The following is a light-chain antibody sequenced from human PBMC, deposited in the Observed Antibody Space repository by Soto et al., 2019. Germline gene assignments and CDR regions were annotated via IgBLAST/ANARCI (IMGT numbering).Light chain of an antibody. CDR2: QFN. Sequence: QSALTQPAAVSVSPVQSITIACTGTSSDVRTRNFVSWYQQHPREAPKLIIYQFNDQPSGVANRFSGSKSGNTASLNTSGLQAEDEADYYCSPHTDSTNYVFGTGTKV. J-gene: IGLJ1*01. CDR3: SPHTDSTNYV. V-gene: IGLV2-14*01. CDR1: SSDVRTRNF.